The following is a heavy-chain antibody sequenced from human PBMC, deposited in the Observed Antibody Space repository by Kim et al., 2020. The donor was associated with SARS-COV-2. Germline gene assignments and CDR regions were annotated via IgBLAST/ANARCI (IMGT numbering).Heavy chain of an antibody. CDR2: IYYSGST. J-gene: IGHJ4*02. Sequence: SETLSLTCTVSGGSISSYYWSWIRQPPGKGLEWIGHIYYSGSTNYNPSLKSRGTISVDTSKNQFSLKLSSVTAADTAVYYCARLAPSTVTTPDYWGQGTLVTVSS. CDR3: ARLAPSTVTTPDY. V-gene: IGHV4-59*08. D-gene: IGHD4-17*01. CDR1: GGSISSYY.